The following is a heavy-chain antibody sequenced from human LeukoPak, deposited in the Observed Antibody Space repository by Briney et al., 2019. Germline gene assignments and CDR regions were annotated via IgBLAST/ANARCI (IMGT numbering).Heavy chain of an antibody. CDR3: ARRDSSGYYFKDMDY. V-gene: IGHV4-4*02. CDR2: IYHSGST. D-gene: IGHD3-22*01. J-gene: IGHJ4*02. Sequence: PSGTLSLTCAVSGGSISSSNWWSWVRQPPGKGLEWIGEIYHSGSTNYNPSLKSRVTISVDKSKNQFSLKLSSVTAADTAVYHCARRDSSGYYFKDMDYWGQGTLVTVSS. CDR1: GGSISSSNW.